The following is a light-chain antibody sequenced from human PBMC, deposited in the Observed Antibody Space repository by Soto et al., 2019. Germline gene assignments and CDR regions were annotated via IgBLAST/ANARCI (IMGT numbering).Light chain of an antibody. V-gene: IGKV3-11*01. Sequence: EIVLTQSPATLSLSPGERATLSCRASQSISSYLAWYQQKPGQAPRLLIDAASKRATGIPARFSGSGSGTDFTLTISSLEPEDFAVYYCQQRTNWVTFGGGTKVDI. CDR3: QQRTNWVT. J-gene: IGKJ4*01. CDR1: QSISSY. CDR2: AAS.